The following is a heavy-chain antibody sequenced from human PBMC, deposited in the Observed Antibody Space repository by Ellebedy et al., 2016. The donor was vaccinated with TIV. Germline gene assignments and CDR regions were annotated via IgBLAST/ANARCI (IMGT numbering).Heavy chain of an antibody. Sequence: GESLKISCAASGFPFRSFGMHWVRQAPGKGLEWVAAISYDGNNKYYGDSVKGRFTISRNNSKNTLSLQMNSLRGDDTAVYYCAKELHVDSAYWGQGTLVTVSS. CDR2: ISYDGNNK. D-gene: IGHD5-18*01. J-gene: IGHJ4*02. CDR3: AKELHVDSAY. CDR1: GFPFRSFG. V-gene: IGHV3-30*18.